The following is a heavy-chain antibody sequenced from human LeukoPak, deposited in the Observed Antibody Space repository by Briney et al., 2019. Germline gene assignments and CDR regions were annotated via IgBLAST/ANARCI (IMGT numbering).Heavy chain of an antibody. Sequence: ASVKVSCKASGYTFTSYDVNWVRQATGQGLEWMGWMNPNSGNTGYAQKFQGRVTMTRNTSISTAYMELSSLRSEDTAVYYCARGGSGSYYFDYWGQGTLVTVSS. CDR3: ARGGSGSYYFDY. CDR2: MNPNSGNT. D-gene: IGHD1-26*01. CDR1: GYTFTSYD. J-gene: IGHJ4*02. V-gene: IGHV1-8*01.